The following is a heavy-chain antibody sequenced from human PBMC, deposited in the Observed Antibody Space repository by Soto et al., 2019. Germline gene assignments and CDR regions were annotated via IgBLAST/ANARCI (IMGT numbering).Heavy chain of an antibody. CDR3: ARGTRGAYPGARLPWFDP. V-gene: IGHV1-8*01. J-gene: IGHJ5*02. D-gene: IGHD2-15*01. Sequence: ASVKVSCTASGYTFTSYDINWVRQATGQGLEWMGWMNPNSGNTGYAQKFQGRVTMTRNTSISTAYMELSSLRSEDTAVYYCARGTRGAYPGARLPWFDPWGQGTLVTVSS. CDR2: MNPNSGNT. CDR1: GYTFTSYD.